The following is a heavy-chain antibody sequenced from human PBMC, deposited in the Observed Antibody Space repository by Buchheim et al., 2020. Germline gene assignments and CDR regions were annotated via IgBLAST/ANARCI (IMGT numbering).Heavy chain of an antibody. CDR2: IYYSGST. V-gene: IGHV4-39*01. CDR3: ASYSSSWLRVLYY. J-gene: IGHJ4*02. D-gene: IGHD6-13*01. CDR1: GGSISSSSYY. Sequence: QLQLQESGPGLVKPSETLSLTCTVSGGSISSSSYYWGWIRQPPGKGLEWIGSIYYSGSTYYNPSLKSRVTIPVDTSKNQFPLKLSSVTAADTAVYYCASYSSSWLRVLYYWGQGTL.